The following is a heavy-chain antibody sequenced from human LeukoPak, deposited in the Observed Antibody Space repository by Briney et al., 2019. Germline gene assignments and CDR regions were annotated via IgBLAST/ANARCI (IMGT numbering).Heavy chain of an antibody. D-gene: IGHD3-9*01. CDR3: AKDARRYFDWLFEV. V-gene: IGHV3-9*01. J-gene: IGHJ4*02. CDR2: ISWNSGSI. Sequence: GRSLRLSCAGSGFTYDDYAMHWVRQAPGKDLEWVSGISWNSGSIGYADSVKGRFTISRDNAKNSLYLQMNSLRAEDTALYYCAKDARRYFDWLFEVWGQGTLVTVSS. CDR1: GFTYDDYA.